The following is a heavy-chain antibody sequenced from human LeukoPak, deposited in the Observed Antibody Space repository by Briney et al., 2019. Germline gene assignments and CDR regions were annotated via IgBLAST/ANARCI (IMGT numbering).Heavy chain of an antibody. CDR2: ISYDGSNK. V-gene: IGHV3-30-3*01. CDR3: ARDPGCFLERPLGYFDY. Sequence: GGSLRLSCAASGFTFSSYAMHWVRQAPGKGLEWVAVISYDGSNKYYADSVKGRFTISRDNSKNTLYLQMNSLRAEDTAVYYCARDPGCFLERPLGYFDYWGQGTLVTVSS. J-gene: IGHJ4*02. CDR1: GFTFSSYA. D-gene: IGHD1-1*01.